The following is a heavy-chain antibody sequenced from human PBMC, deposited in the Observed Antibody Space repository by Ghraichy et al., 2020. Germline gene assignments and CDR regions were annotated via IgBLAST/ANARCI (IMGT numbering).Heavy chain of an antibody. V-gene: IGHV3-23*01. CDR3: DARYCSSSTCYLGTEDY. Sequence: GGSLRLSCAASGFTFSSYAMSWVRQAPGKGLEWVSSISTTGTTTYYADSVKGRFTISRDNSKNTLYLQMNNLRAEDTALYYCDARYCSSSTCYLGTEDYWGQGSLVTVSS. CDR1: GFTFSSYA. D-gene: IGHD2-2*01. J-gene: IGHJ4*02. CDR2: ISTTGTTT.